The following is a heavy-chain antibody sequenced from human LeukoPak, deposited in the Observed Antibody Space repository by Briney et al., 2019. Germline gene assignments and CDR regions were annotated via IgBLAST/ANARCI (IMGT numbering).Heavy chain of an antibody. V-gene: IGHV1-2*02. J-gene: IGHJ5*02. Sequence: ASVKVSCKASGYTFTGYFIHWVRQAPGQGLEWMGWIKPNSGGTNYGKKFQGRVTMTRDTSISTAYMELSRLRSDDTAVYYCARASYGSGIQNWFDPWGQGTLVTVSS. D-gene: IGHD3-10*01. CDR3: ARASYGSGIQNWFDP. CDR1: GYTFTGYF. CDR2: IKPNSGGT.